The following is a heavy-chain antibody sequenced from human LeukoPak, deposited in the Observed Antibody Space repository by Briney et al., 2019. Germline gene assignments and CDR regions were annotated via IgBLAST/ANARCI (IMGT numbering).Heavy chain of an antibody. Sequence: PGGSLRLSCAASGFTFSDYYMSWIRQAPGKGLEWVSYISSSGSTIYYADSVKGRFTISRDNAKNSLYLQMNSLRAEDTAVYYCGRADNEGHDAFDIWGQGTMVTVSS. V-gene: IGHV3-11*01. CDR1: GFTFSDYY. CDR3: GRADNEGHDAFDI. J-gene: IGHJ3*02. CDR2: ISSSGSTI. D-gene: IGHD1-1*01.